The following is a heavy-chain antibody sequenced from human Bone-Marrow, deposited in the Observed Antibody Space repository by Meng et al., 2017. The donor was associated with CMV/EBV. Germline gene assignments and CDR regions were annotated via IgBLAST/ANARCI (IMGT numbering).Heavy chain of an antibody. CDR3: ARNVGYYYGMDV. D-gene: IGHD1-26*01. CDR1: GFTFSSSW. V-gene: IGHV3-52*01. CDR2: IKCDGSEK. J-gene: IGHJ6*02. Sequence: GESLKITCAASGFTFSSSWMHWVCQAPEKGLEWVADIKCDGSEKYYVDSVKGRLTISRDNAKNSLYLQVNSLRVEDTALYHCARNVGYYYGMDVWGQGTTVTVSS.